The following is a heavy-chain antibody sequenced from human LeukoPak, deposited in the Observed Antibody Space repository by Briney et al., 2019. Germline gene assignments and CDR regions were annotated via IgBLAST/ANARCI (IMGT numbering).Heavy chain of an antibody. V-gene: IGHV3-30*01. J-gene: IGHJ4*02. D-gene: IGHD2-2*01. Sequence: GGSPRLSCAASGFTFSNYAMYWVRQAPGKGLEWVAVISYEGSHEYYADSVKGRFTISRDNSKNTLDLQMNSLRAEDTAVYYCARGDCSSTSCPIDFWGQGTLVTVSS. CDR2: ISYEGSHE. CDR1: GFTFSNYA. CDR3: ARGDCSSTSCPIDF.